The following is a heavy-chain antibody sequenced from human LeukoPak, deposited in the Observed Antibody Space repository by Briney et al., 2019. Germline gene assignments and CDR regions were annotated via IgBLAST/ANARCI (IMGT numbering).Heavy chain of an antibody. CDR2: ISGSGGST. CDR1: GFTFSSYA. Sequence: GGSLRLSCAASGFTFSSYAMSWVRQAPGKGLEWVSAISGSGGSTYYADSVKSRFTISRDNSKNTLYLQMNSLRAEDTAVYYCAKGRLRVLVRGVTTPFDPWGQGTLVTVSS. J-gene: IGHJ5*02. CDR3: AKGRLRVLVRGVTTPFDP. D-gene: IGHD3-10*01. V-gene: IGHV3-23*01.